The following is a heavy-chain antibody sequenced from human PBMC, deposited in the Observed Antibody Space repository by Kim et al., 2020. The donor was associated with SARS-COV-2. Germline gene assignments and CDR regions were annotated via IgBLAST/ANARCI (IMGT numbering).Heavy chain of an antibody. Sequence: SETLSLTCTVSGGSLSRSSYFWGWIRQPPGNGLEWIGSIYYDGTTYYNPSLKSRVTISVDTSKKQFSLKLSSVTAADTAVYFCARLSPFSYDTSGSLFHDYYSYGMDVWGQGTTVTVSS. CDR3: ARLSPFSYDTSGSLFHDYYSYGMDV. CDR1: GGSLSRSSYF. D-gene: IGHD3-22*01. CDR2: IYYDGTT. J-gene: IGHJ6*02. V-gene: IGHV4-39*01.